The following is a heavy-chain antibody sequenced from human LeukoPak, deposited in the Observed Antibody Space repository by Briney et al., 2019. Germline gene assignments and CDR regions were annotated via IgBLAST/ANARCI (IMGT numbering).Heavy chain of an antibody. V-gene: IGHV5-51*01. D-gene: IGHD4-11*01. CDR2: IYPGDSDT. J-gene: IGHJ6*03. CDR3: ARYSRLPSSTVTTNYYYMDA. CDR1: GFSLTNYW. Sequence: GESLKISCKGSGFSLTNYWIAWVRQMPGKGLEWMGIIYPGDSDTRYSPSFQGQVTISADKSINTAYLQWSSLKASDTAMFYCARYSRLPSSTVTTNYYYMDAWGKGTTVTVSS.